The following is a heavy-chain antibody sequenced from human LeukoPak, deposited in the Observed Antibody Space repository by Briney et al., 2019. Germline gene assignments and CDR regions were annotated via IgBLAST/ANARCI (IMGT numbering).Heavy chain of an antibody. D-gene: IGHD3-16*02. CDR3: ARHNFPLLSSQGSFDQ. CDR1: GGSMRNTLYY. CDR2: IYYSGNT. J-gene: IGHJ4*01. Sequence: SETLSLTCTVSGGSMRNTLYYWVWFHQPPGKVLEWLGSIYYSGNTHDNPSIKSRLTISVDTSKIKCSLKLRSVTATDTAVYYCARHNFPLLSSQGSFDQWGHGTLVTVSS. V-gene: IGHV4-39*01.